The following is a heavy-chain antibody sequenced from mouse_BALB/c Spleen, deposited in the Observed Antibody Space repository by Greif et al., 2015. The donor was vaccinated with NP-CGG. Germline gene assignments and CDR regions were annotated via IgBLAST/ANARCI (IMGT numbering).Heavy chain of an antibody. V-gene: IGHV4-1*02. J-gene: IGHJ3*01. CDR2: INPDSSTI. Sequence: EVQLQQSGGGLVQPGGSLKLSCAASGFDFSRYWMSWVRQAPGKGLEWIGEINPDSSTINYAPSLKDKFIISRDNAKNTLYLQMSKVRSEDTALYYCARLHYYGSFAYWGQGTLVTVSA. CDR1: GFDFSRYW. CDR3: ARLHYYGSFAY. D-gene: IGHD1-2*01.